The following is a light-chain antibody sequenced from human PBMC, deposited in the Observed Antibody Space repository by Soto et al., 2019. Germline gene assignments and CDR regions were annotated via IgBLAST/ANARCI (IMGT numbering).Light chain of an antibody. J-gene: IGLJ2*01. CDR3: AAWDDSLSGRDVV. CDR2: KNN. V-gene: IGLV1-47*01. CDR1: SYNIEKNL. Sequence: QLVLTQPPSASGTPGQTVTISCSGSSYNIEKNLAYWYQQLPGTAPKLLIYKNNQRPSGVPDRFSGSKSGTSASLAISGLRSEDEADYYCAAWDDSLSGRDVVFGGGTKLTVL.